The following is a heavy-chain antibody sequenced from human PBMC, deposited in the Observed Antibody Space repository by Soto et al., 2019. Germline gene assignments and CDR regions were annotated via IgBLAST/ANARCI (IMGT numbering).Heavy chain of an antibody. J-gene: IGHJ3*02. CDR3: ARGGYYYDSSGYYYHDAFDI. Sequence: QLQLQESGSGLVKPSQTLSLTCAVSGGSISSGGYSWSWIRQPPGKGLEWIGYIYHSGSTYYNPSLKSRVTRSVDRSKNQFSLKLSSVTAADTAVYYCARGGYYYDSSGYYYHDAFDIWGQGTMVTVSS. D-gene: IGHD3-22*01. V-gene: IGHV4-30-2*01. CDR1: GGSISSGGYS. CDR2: IYHSGST.